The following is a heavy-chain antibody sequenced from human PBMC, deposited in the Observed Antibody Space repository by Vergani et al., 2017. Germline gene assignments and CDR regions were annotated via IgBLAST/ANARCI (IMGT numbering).Heavy chain of an antibody. CDR3: ARDRGARWLQPPDAFDI. V-gene: IGHV3-11*01. CDR2: ISCSGSTI. CDR1: GFTFSDYY. J-gene: IGHJ3*02. Sequence: QVQLVESGGGLVKPGGSLRLSCAASGFTFSDYYMSWIRRAPGKGLEWDSYISCSGSTIYYADSVKGRFTISRDNAKNSLYLQMNSLRAEDTAVYYCARDRGARWLQPPDAFDIWGQGTMVTVSS. D-gene: IGHD5-24*01.